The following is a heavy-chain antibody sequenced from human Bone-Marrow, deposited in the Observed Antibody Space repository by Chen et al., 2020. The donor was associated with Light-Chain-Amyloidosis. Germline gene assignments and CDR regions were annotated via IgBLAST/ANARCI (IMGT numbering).Heavy chain of an antibody. CDR2: FNAEEGEI. D-gene: IGHD1-1*01. CDR1: GYTLSNVS. J-gene: IGHJ4*02. CDR3: ATANTISFEY. V-gene: IGHV1-24*01. Sequence: QVQVVQSGAEVRKPGASVKVSCKVSGYTLSNVSMHWVRQAPGKGLEWMGGFNAEEGEIIYAQKCQGRGDPTEDTSTYTAYMEMTSLRSDDTAMYYCATANTISFEYWGQGTLVTVSS.